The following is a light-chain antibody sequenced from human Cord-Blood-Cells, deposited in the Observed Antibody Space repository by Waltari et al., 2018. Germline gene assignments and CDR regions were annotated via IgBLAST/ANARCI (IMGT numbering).Light chain of an antibody. Sequence: QSVLTQPPSESGPTGQRVTISCTGSSSNTGAGYDVNWYQQLPGTAPKLLISGNSNRPSGVPDRFSGSKSGTSASLAITGLQAEDEADYYCQSYDSSLSGLFGGGTKLTVL. CDR3: QSYDSSLSGL. J-gene: IGLJ2*01. V-gene: IGLV1-40*01. CDR2: GNS. CDR1: SSNTGAGYD.